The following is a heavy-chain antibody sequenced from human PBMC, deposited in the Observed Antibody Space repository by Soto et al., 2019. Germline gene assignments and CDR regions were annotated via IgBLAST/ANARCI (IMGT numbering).Heavy chain of an antibody. V-gene: IGHV4-39*01. D-gene: IGHD6-19*01. Sequence: SETLSLTCTVSGCSISSSSYYWGWIRQPPGKGLEWIGSIYYSGSTYYNPSLKSRVTISVDTSKNQFSLKLSSVTAADTAVYYCARRERYSSGWPYYYYYYGMDVWGQGTTVS. CDR2: IYYSGST. J-gene: IGHJ6*02. CDR1: GCSISSSSYY. CDR3: ARRERYSSGWPYYYYYYGMDV.